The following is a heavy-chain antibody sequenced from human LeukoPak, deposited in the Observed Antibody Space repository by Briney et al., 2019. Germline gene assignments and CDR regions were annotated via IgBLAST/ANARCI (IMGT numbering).Heavy chain of an antibody. V-gene: IGHV4-59*01. CDR3: ARDGSYYEYFDY. J-gene: IGHJ4*02. D-gene: IGHD1-26*01. CDR1: GGSISSYY. CDR2: IYYNGST. Sequence: SETLSLTCTVSGGSISSYYWSWIRQPPGKGLEWIGYIYYNGSTNYNPSLKSRVTISVDTSKNQFSLKLSSVTAADTAVYYCARDGSYYEYFDYWGQGTLVTVSS.